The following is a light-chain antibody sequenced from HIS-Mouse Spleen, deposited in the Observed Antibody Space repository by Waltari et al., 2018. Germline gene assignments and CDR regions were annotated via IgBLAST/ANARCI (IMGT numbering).Light chain of an antibody. CDR1: KLGDKY. CDR3: QAWDSSNAV. CDR2: QDS. V-gene: IGLV3-1*01. Sequence: SYELTPPPSVSVSPGQTASSTCSGDKLGDKYACWYQQQPGQSPVLVVYQDSKRPSGSPGRFSGSNSGNTVTLTISGTQAMDEADCYCQAWDSSNAVFGGGTKLTVL. J-gene: IGLJ2*01.